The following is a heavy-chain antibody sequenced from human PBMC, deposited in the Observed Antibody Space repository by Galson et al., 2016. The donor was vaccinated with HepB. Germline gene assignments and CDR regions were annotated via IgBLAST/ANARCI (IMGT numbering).Heavy chain of an antibody. V-gene: IGHV1-8*01. CDR1: GYTFSNYD. J-gene: IGHJ4*02. CDR3: TRGVTGTTFIEY. Sequence: SVKVSCKAFGYTFSNYDTVWVRQASGQGLEWMAWMNPNSGNTGYAPNFKGRLTLTRDTSISTAYMELSGLRSEDTAVYYCTRGVTGTTFIEYWGQGTLVTVSS. D-gene: IGHD1-7*01. CDR2: MNPNSGNT.